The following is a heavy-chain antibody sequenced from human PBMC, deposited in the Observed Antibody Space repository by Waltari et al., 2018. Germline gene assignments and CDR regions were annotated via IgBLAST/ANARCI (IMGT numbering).Heavy chain of an antibody. CDR2: IKQDGSGK. CDR1: GFTFSSYW. D-gene: IGHD3-3*01. J-gene: IGHJ4*02. CDR3: ARENRRFTIFGVVIKVPYYFDY. V-gene: IGHV3-7*01. Sequence: EVQLVESGGGLVQPGGSLRLSCAASGFTFSSYWMSWVRQAPGKGLEWVANIKQDGSGKYYVDSVKGRFTISRDNAKNSRYLQMNSLRAEDTAVYYCARENRRFTIFGVVIKVPYYFDYWGQGTLVTVSS.